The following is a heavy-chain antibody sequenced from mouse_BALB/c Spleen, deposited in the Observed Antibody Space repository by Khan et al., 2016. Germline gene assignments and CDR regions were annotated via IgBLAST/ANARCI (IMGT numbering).Heavy chain of an antibody. D-gene: IGHD2-3*01. Sequence: EVQLQESGAELVKPGASVKLSCTASGFNIKDTYMHWVKQRPEQGLEWIGRIDPANVNTKYDPKFQGKATITADPSSNTAYLQLSSLTSEDTAVYYCTREGYYPYWGQGTTLTVSS. J-gene: IGHJ2*01. CDR3: TREGYYPY. CDR2: IDPANVNT. V-gene: IGHV14-3*02. CDR1: GFNIKDTY.